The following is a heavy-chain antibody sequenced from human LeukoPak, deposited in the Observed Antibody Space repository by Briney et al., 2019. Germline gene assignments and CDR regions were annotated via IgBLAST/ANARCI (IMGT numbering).Heavy chain of an antibody. CDR1: GGSISSGGYS. V-gene: IGHV4-30-2*01. Sequence: SETLSLTCAVSGGSISSGGYSWSWIRQPPGKGLGWIGYIYHSGSTYYNPPLKSRVTISVNRSKNQFSLKLSSVTAADTAVYYCARAGGYDSGWYFDLWGRGTLVTVSS. CDR2: IYHSGST. J-gene: IGHJ2*01. D-gene: IGHD5-12*01. CDR3: ARAGGYDSGWYFDL.